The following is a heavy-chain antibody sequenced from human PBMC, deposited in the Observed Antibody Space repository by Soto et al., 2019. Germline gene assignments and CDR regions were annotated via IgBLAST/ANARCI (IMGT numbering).Heavy chain of an antibody. V-gene: IGHV4-39*01. CDR3: ATSQKGYNWNYFDH. D-gene: IGHD1-20*01. J-gene: IGHJ4*02. CDR2: VFYTGFT. CDR1: GASISGSYYY. Sequence: PSDTLSLTCAVSGASISGSYYYWAWLRQSPGKGPEWIGSVFYTGFTSYNPSLESRVSVSVDTSKSQFSLKLSAVTAADTAVYYCATSQKGYNWNYFDHWGQGALVTVFS.